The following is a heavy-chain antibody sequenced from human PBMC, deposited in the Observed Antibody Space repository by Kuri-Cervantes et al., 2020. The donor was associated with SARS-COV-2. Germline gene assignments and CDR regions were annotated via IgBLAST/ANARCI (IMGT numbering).Heavy chain of an antibody. Sequence: GESLKISCAGSGFSFSNYAMHWVRHAPGKGLEWVAAISYDGTKRYYADSVEGRFTISRDTSRTTLYLQMNSLRAEDTAVYYCARDHGGYSYGHADYWGQGTLVTVSS. D-gene: IGHD5-18*01. CDR2: ISYDGTKR. V-gene: IGHV3-30-3*01. CDR1: GFSFSNYA. J-gene: IGHJ4*02. CDR3: ARDHGGYSYGHADY.